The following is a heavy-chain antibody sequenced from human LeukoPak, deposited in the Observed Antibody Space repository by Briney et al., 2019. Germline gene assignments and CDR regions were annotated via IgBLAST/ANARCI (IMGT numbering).Heavy chain of an antibody. CDR3: TRLREGPGD. CDR1: GFTFSGSA. CDR2: IRSKANSYAT. V-gene: IGHV3-73*01. J-gene: IGHJ4*02. D-gene: IGHD7-27*01. Sequence: PGGSLRLSCAASGFTFSGSAMHWVRQASGKGLEWVGRIRSKANSYATAYAASVKGRLTISRDDSKNTAYLQMNSLKTEDTAVYYCTRLREGPGDWGQGTLVTVSS.